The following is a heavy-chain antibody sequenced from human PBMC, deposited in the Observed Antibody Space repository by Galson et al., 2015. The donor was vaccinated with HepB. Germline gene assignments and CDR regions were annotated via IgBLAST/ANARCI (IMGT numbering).Heavy chain of an antibody. J-gene: IGHJ6*02. D-gene: IGHD6-13*01. CDR1: QFTFSSYA. CDR2: FSSSGAVI. V-gene: IGHV3-23*01. CDR3: AKAAGYYSYYGLDV. Sequence: SLRLSCAASQFTFSSYAMSWVRQAPGKGLEWVSVFSSSGAVIYYADSVRGRFTISRDNSKNTLYLQMNSLRAEDTALYYCAKAAGYYSYYGLDVWGQGTTVTVSS.